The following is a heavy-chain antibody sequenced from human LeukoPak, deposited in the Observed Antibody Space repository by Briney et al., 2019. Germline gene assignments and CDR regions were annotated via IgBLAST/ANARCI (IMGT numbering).Heavy chain of an antibody. Sequence: GRSLRLSCAASGFTFSSYGVHWVRQAPSKGLEWVAVISYDGSNKYYADSVKGRFTISRDNSKNTLYLQMNSLRAEDTAVYYCAKDQDIVVVPAAMLTNWFDPWGQGTLVTVSS. D-gene: IGHD2-2*01. CDR2: ISYDGSNK. CDR3: AKDQDIVVVPAAMLTNWFDP. V-gene: IGHV3-30*18. CDR1: GFTFSSYG. J-gene: IGHJ5*02.